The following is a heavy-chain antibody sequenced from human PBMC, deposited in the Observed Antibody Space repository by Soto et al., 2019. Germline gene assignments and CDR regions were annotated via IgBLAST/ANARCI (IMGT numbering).Heavy chain of an antibody. CDR3: AKGRGYGSGRPLDY. D-gene: IGHD3-10*01. Sequence: GGSLRLSCAASGFTFDDYAMHWVRQAPGKGLEWVSGISWNSGSIGYADSVKGRFTISRDNAKNSLYLQMNSLRAEDTALYYCAKGRGYGSGRPLDYWGQGTLVTVSS. V-gene: IGHV3-9*01. CDR2: ISWNSGSI. J-gene: IGHJ4*02. CDR1: GFTFDDYA.